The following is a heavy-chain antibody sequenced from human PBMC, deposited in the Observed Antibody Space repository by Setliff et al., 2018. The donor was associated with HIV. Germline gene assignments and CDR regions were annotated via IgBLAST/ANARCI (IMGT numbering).Heavy chain of an antibody. J-gene: IGHJ4*02. V-gene: IGHV4-61*01. CDR1: GGSITSGNYY. D-gene: IGHD3-9*01. CDR2: ISHSGST. Sequence: SETLSLTCTVSGGSITSGNYYWSWIRQSPGKGLEWIGEISHSGSTKYNPSLRSRVTISVDTSKNQFSLKLISVTAADTAVYYCAASGALTDWTYYWGQGALVTVSS. CDR3: AASGALTDWTYY.